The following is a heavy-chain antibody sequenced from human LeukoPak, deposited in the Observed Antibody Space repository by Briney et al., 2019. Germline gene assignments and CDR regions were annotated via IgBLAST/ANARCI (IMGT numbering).Heavy chain of an antibody. D-gene: IGHD2-21*01. J-gene: IGHJ6*02. V-gene: IGHV1-18*01. Sequence: ASVKVSCKASGYTLTSYGISWVRQAPGQGLEWMGWISAYNGNTNYAQKLQGRVTMTTDTSTSTAYMELRSLRSDDTAVYYCAREIEAVTYYGMDVWGQGTTVTVSS. CDR1: GYTLTSYG. CDR3: AREIEAVTYYGMDV. CDR2: ISAYNGNT.